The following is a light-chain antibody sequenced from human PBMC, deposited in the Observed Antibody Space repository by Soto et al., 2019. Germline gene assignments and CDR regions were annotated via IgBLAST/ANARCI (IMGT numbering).Light chain of an antibody. CDR2: GAS. CDR1: QSVSSN. CDR3: QQGNSLPFT. Sequence: EIVMTQSPATLSVSPGERATLSCRASQSVSSNLAWYQQKPGQAPRLLIYGASTRATGIPARFSGSGSGTDFTLTISSLQPEDFATYYCQQGNSLPFTFGPGTSWIS. J-gene: IGKJ3*01. V-gene: IGKV3-15*01.